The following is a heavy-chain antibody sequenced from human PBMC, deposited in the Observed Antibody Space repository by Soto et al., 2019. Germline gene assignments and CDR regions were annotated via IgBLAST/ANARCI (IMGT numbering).Heavy chain of an antibody. V-gene: IGHV1-46*01. CDR2: INPSGGST. J-gene: IGHJ4*02. Sequence: ASVKVSCKASGYTFTSYYMHWVRQAPGQGLEWMGIINPSGGSTSYAQKFQGRVTMTGDTSTSTVYMELSSLRSEDTAAYYCAGLYCCTFDYWGQGXLVTVSS. CDR3: AGLYCCTFDY. D-gene: IGHD2-8*02. CDR1: GYTFTSYY.